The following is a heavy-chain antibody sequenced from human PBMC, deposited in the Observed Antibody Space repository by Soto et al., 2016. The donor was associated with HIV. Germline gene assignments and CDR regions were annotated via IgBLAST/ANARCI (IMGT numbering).Heavy chain of an antibody. D-gene: IGHD1-26*01. J-gene: IGHJ4*02. CDR1: GYTFTGYY. CDR3: ARGSYSGNYLGAFYFDY. CDR2: INPNSGGA. V-gene: IGHV1-2*02. Sequence: QVQLVQSGAEVKKPGASVKVSCKASGYTFTGYYIHWVRQAPGQGLEWMGWINPNSGGANYAQKFQSRVTMTRDMSISTAYMELSRLRSDDTAVYYCARGSYSGNYLGAFYFDYWGQGTLVTVSS.